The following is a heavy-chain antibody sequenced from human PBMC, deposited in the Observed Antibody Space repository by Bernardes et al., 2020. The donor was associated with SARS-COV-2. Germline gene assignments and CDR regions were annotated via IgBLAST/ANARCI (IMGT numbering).Heavy chain of an antibody. Sequence: ASVKVSCKASGYTFTSYCISWVRQAPGQGLEWMGWISADNGNTNYAQKFQGRVTMTTETSTSTAYMELRGLRSDDTAVYYCATVVGYSYGGGWLEPWGQGTLVNVDS. D-gene: IGHD5-18*01. V-gene: IGHV1-18*01. J-gene: IGHJ5*02. CDR2: ISADNGNT. CDR3: ATVVGYSYGGGWLEP. CDR1: GYTFTSYC.